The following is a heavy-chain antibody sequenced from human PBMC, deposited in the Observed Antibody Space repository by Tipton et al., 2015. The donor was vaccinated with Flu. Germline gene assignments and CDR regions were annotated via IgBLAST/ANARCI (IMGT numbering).Heavy chain of an antibody. D-gene: IGHD3-10*01. CDR1: GGSISSYY. V-gene: IGHV4-59*01. CDR3: ARALAITTTMGGDWFDP. Sequence: LRLSCTVSGGSISSYYWSWIRQPPGKGLEWIGYIYYSGSTNYNPSLKSRVTISVDMSKNQFSLNLSSVTAADTAVYYCARALAITTTMGGDWFDPWGQGTLVTVSS. CDR2: IYYSGST. J-gene: IGHJ5*02.